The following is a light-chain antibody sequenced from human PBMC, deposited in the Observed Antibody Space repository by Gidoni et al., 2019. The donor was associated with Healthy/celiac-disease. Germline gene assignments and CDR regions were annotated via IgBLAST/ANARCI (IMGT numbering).Light chain of an antibody. CDR2: QDS. Sequence: SYELPQPPSVSVSPGQTASITCSGDKLGDKYACWYQQKPGQSPVLVIYQDSKRPSGIPERFSGSNSGNTATLTISGTQAMDEADYYCQAWDSNTLYVFGTGTKVTVL. CDR3: QAWDSNTLYV. J-gene: IGLJ1*01. CDR1: KLGDKY. V-gene: IGLV3-1*01.